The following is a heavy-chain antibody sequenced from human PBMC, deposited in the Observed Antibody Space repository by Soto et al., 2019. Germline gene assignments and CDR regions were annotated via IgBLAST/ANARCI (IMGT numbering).Heavy chain of an antibody. J-gene: IGHJ3*02. Sequence: ASVKVSCKASGYTFTSYAMNWVRQAPGQRLEWMGRIIAIIGIANYAQKFQGRVTITADKSTSTAYMELSSLRSEDTAVYYCASSYYDSSGYYDGRSDAFDIWGQGTMVTVS. CDR1: GYTFTSYA. CDR3: ASSYYDSSGYYDGRSDAFDI. V-gene: IGHV1-69*04. D-gene: IGHD3-22*01. CDR2: IIAIIGIA.